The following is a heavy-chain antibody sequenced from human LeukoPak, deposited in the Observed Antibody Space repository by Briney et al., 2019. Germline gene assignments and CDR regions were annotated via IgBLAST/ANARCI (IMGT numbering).Heavy chain of an antibody. CDR2: IYHTGTT. D-gene: IGHD1-26*01. J-gene: IGHJ1*01. CDR1: GGSLSPYY. CDR3: ARLDSGDHGNIPH. Sequence: SETLSLTRTVSGGSLSPYYWTWIRRPPGKGLEWIGYIYHTGTTRYNPSLNSRVTISVETSKNQFSLRLNSVTAADTAIYYCARLDSGDHGNIPHWGQGTLVTVSS. V-gene: IGHV4-59*08.